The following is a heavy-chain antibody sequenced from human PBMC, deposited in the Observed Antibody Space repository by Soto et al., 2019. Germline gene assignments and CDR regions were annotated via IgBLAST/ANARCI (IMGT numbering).Heavy chain of an antibody. D-gene: IGHD6-6*01. CDR2: ISFEGSKK. CDR3: AKGGSSSARYFDR. V-gene: IGHV3-30*18. Sequence: QVQLVESGGGVVQPGGSLRLSCAASGFIFSGYGMHWVRQAPGKGLEWVAVISFEGSKKYYANSVEGRFTISRHNSKNTLFLQMNSLRAEDTAVYYCAKGGSSSARYFDRWGQGALVTVSS. J-gene: IGHJ5*02. CDR1: GFIFSGYG.